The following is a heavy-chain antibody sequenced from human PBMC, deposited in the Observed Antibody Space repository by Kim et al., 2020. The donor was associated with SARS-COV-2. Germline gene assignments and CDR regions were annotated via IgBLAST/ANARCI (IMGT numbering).Heavy chain of an antibody. J-gene: IGHJ5*02. Sequence: GGSLRLSCAASGFTFSVYSMNWVRLAPGKGLEWVATISPSSTYRYYTDSVKGRFTVSRDNAKNSVFLQMDSLRADDTAVYYCARLDDGTSASYRWFAPWGRGTLVTVSS. CDR2: ISPSSTYR. CDR3: ARLDDGTSASYRWFAP. D-gene: IGHD1-1*01. CDR1: GFTFSVYS. V-gene: IGHV3-21*01.